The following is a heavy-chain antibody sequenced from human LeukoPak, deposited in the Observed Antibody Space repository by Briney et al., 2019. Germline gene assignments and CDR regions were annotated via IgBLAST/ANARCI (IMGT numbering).Heavy chain of an antibody. CDR1: GGSISSSSYY. J-gene: IGHJ4*02. CDR2: IHYSGST. CDR3: ARHGYCSAGSCREIDF. V-gene: IGHV4-39*01. Sequence: SETLSLTCTVSGGSISSSSYYWGWIRQPPGKGLEWIVSIHYSGSTYYNPSLKSRVTISVDTSKNQFSLKLTSVTAADTAVYYCARHGYCSAGSCREIDFWGQGSLVTVSS. D-gene: IGHD2-15*01.